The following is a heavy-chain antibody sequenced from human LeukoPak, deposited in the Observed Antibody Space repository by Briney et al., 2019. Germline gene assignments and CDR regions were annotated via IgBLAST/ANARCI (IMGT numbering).Heavy chain of an antibody. CDR1: VFTFSTYG. CDR3: AKPRTGTYSEGNDY. CDR2: IQYYGTNK. Sequence: PGRSLRLSFAASVFTFSTYGMHWVLHAPLKALECVPFIQYYGTNKYHADSEKARFTISRDNSKNTLYLQMNSLRGEDTAVYYCAKPRTGTYSEGNDYWGQGPLVPVSS. D-gene: IGHD1-26*01. J-gene: IGHJ4*02. V-gene: IGHV3-30*02.